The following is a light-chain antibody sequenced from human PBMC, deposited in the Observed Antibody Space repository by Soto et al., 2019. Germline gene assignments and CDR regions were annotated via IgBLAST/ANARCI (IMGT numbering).Light chain of an antibody. V-gene: IGKV1-39*01. CDR2: AAS. Sequence: DIQMTQSPSPLSASVGDRVTITCRASQTIGTYLSWFQQKAGRAPKLLIYAASSLQSGVPSRFGGSGSGTDFTLTISSLRPEDFATYFCQQSYSPPYTFGQGTKLDIK. CDR1: QTIGTY. CDR3: QQSYSPPYT. J-gene: IGKJ2*01.